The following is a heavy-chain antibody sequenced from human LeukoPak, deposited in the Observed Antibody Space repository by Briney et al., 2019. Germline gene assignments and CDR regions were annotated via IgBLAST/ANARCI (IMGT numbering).Heavy chain of an antibody. CDR1: GGSIRSHC. J-gene: IGHJ4*02. CDR3: AGSAATYYSDN. D-gene: IGHD1-26*01. Sequence: PSETLSLTCTVSGGSIRSHCWSWVRQPPGKGLEWIGYIYFSGSTNYNPSLKSRVTISMGTSENQFSLKLSSVTAADTAVYYCAGSAATYYSDNWGQGTLVTVSS. V-gene: IGHV4-59*11. CDR2: IYFSGST.